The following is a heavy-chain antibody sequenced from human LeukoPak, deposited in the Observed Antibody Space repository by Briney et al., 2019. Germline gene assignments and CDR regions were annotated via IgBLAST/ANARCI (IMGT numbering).Heavy chain of an antibody. J-gene: IGHJ4*02. V-gene: IGHV4-59*08. CDR1: GGSISSYY. D-gene: IGHD6-19*01. CDR3: ARSVSSGWSYYFDY. Sequence: SETLSLTCTVSGGSISSYYWSWIRQPPGKGLEWIGYIYYSGSTNYNPSLKSRVTISVDTSKNQFSLKLSSVTAADTAVYYCARSVSSGWSYYFDYWGQGTLVTVSS. CDR2: IYYSGST.